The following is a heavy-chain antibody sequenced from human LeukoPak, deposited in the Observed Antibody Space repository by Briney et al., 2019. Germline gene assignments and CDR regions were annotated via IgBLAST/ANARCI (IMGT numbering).Heavy chain of an antibody. CDR3: ARDRGYSYAKKSSNYYYMDV. Sequence: GASVKVSCKASGYTFTRYYLHWVRQAPGQGLEWMGGIIPIFGTANYAQKFQGRVTITADESTSTAYMELYSLRSEDTAVYFCARDRGYSYAKKSSNYYYMDVWGKGTTVTISS. CDR2: IIPIFGTA. D-gene: IGHD5-18*01. CDR1: GYTFTRYY. J-gene: IGHJ6*03. V-gene: IGHV1-69*13.